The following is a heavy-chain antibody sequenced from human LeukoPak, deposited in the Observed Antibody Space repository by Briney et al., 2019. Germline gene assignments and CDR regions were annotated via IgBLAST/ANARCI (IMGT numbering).Heavy chain of an antibody. J-gene: IGHJ5*02. D-gene: IGHD2-2*01. CDR1: GFTFSSYW. CDR3: ARDLSSSTSNWFDP. CDR2: IKQDGSEK. Sequence: GGYLRLSCAASGFTFSSYWMSWVRQAPGKGLEWVANIKQDGSEKYYVDSVKGRFTISRDNAKNSLYLQMNSLRADDTAVYYCARDLSSSTSNWFDPWGQGTLVTVSS. V-gene: IGHV3-7*01.